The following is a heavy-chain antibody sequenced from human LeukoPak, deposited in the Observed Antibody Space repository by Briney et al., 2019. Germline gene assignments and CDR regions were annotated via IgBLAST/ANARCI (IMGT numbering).Heavy chain of an antibody. Sequence: PGGSLRLSCAASGFTFSSYAMHWVRQAPGKGLEWVSGINWNGGSTGYADSVKGRFTISRDKSRNTLYLQMNSLRAEDTAVYYCYCGSGSNFDYWGQGTLATVSS. CDR3: YCGSGSNFDY. V-gene: IGHV3-20*04. J-gene: IGHJ4*02. D-gene: IGHD3-10*01. CDR1: GFTFSSYA. CDR2: INWNGGST.